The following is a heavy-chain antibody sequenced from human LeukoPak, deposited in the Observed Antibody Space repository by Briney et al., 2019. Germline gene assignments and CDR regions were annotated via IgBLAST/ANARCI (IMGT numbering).Heavy chain of an antibody. CDR3: ARDTIAAAGTSSWYFDL. CDR1: GGSISSSSYY. D-gene: IGHD6-13*01. CDR2: IKQDGSEK. J-gene: IGHJ2*01. V-gene: IGHV3-7*01. Sequence: PSETLSLTCTVSGGSISSSSYYWGWIRQPPGKGLEWVANIKQDGSEKYYVDSVKGRFTISRDNAKNSLYLQMNSLRAEDTAVYYCARDTIAAAGTSSWYFDLWGRGTLVTVSS.